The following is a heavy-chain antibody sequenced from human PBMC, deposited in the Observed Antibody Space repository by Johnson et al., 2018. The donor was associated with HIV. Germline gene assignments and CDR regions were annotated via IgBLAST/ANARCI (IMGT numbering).Heavy chain of an antibody. J-gene: IGHJ3*01. CDR1: GFTFSSYA. D-gene: IGHD3-22*01. CDR2: LSYDGSTK. CDR3: AKARFFGERPDSLEL. Sequence: QVQLVESGGGVVQPGRSLRLSCAASGFTFSSYAMHWVRQAPGKGLEWVASLSYDGSTKDYADSVRGRFTISRDNSRNTLFLQMDSLKTEDTAVYHCAKARFFGERPDSLELWGQGTMVTVSS. V-gene: IGHV3-30*04.